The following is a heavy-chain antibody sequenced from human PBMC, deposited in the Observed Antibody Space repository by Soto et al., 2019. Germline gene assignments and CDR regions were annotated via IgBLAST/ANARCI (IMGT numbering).Heavy chain of an antibody. CDR1: GYTFTGYY. J-gene: IGHJ6*02. D-gene: IGHD1-1*01. V-gene: IGHV1-2*02. CDR3: ARATTGTRYYYYGMDV. Sequence: ASVKVSCKASGYTFTGYYMHWVRQAPGQGLEWMGWISPSGGDTNYAQKFQGRVTMTRDTSISTAYMELSRLRSDDTAVYYCARATTGTRYYYYGMDVWGQGTTVTVSS. CDR2: ISPSGGDT.